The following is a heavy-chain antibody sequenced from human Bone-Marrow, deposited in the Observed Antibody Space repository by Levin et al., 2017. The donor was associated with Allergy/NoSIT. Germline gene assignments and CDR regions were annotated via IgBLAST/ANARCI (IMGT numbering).Heavy chain of an antibody. V-gene: IGHV3-23*01. CDR2: ISGGGGRT. CDR3: AKGMELWDIIAVGPPFDY. J-gene: IGHJ4*02. Sequence: HPGGSLRLSCTASGFTFSTYAMSWVRQAPGKGLEWVSSISGGGGRTDYADSVKGRFTISRDNSKNTLYLQMNSLRVEDTAVYYCAKGMELWDIIAVGPPFDYWGQGTLVTVSS. D-gene: IGHD6-19*01. CDR1: GFTFSTYA.